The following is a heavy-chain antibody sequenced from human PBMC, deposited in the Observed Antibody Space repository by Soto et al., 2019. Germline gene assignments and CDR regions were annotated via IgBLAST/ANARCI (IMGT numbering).Heavy chain of an antibody. J-gene: IGHJ1*01. CDR3: ARGGTRTPLGYCSGGSCYSGPEYFQH. D-gene: IGHD2-15*01. V-gene: IGHV1-69*13. CDR2: IIPIFGTA. CDR1: GGTFSSYA. Sequence: GASVKVSWKASGGTFSSYAISWVRQAPGQGLEWMGGIIPIFGTANYAQKFQGRVTITADESTSTAYMELSSLRSEDTAVYYCARGGTRTPLGYCSGGSCYSGPEYFQHWGQGTLVTVSS.